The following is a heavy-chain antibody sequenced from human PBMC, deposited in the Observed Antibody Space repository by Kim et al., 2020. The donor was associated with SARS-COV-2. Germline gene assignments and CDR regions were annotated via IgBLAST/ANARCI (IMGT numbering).Heavy chain of an antibody. CDR2: ISYDGRNK. J-gene: IGHJ4*02. CDR3: ATLRTCYCDSSGYYASSPSHY. Sequence: GGSLRLSCVASGFTFSSYGMHWVRQAPGKGLEWVAVISYDGRNKYYADSVKGRFTISRDNSKNTLYLQMNSLRAEDTAEYYCATLRTCYCDSSGYYASSPSHYWGQQALVIVSS. CDR1: GFTFSSYG. D-gene: IGHD3-22*01. V-gene: IGHV3-30*03.